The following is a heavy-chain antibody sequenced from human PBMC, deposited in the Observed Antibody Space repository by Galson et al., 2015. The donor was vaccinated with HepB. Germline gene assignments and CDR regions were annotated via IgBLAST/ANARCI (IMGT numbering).Heavy chain of an antibody. D-gene: IGHD3-22*01. CDR1: GFTFSDYY. CDR2: ISSSSSYT. CDR3: ARYNWGYYYDSSGYYSN. V-gene: IGHV3-11*06. Sequence: SLRLPCAASGFTFSDYYMSWLRQAPGKGLEWVSYISSSSSYTNYADSVKGRFTISRDNAKNSLYLQMNSLRAEDTAVYYCARYNWGYYYDSSGYYSNWGQGTLVTVSS. J-gene: IGHJ4*02.